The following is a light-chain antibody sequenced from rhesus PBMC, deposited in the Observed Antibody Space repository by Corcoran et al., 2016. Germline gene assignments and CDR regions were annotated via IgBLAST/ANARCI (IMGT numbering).Light chain of an antibody. V-gene: IGKV1-38*01. CDR2: ETS. CDR1: QGISKF. Sequence: DIQLTQSPSSLSASIGDRVTITCRASQGISKFLAWYQQKPGKATKLLISETSNLQSGVPSRFSGSGSGTDFTLTISSLQPEDFAVYYCQQRNSYPVTFGGGTKVEIK. CDR3: QQRNSYPVT. J-gene: IGKJ4*01.